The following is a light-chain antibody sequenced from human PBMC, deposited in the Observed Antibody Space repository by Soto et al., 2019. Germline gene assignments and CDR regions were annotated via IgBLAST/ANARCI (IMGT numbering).Light chain of an antibody. CDR1: QSVSRW. Sequence: DIQMTQSPSTLSASVGDRVTITCRASQSVSRWLAWYQQKPGKAPKLLIYKASTLESGVPSRFSGSGSGTEFTLAISSLQPDDSASYYCQQYNDSWTFGQWSNVDIK. CDR2: KAS. J-gene: IGKJ1*01. CDR3: QQYNDSWT. V-gene: IGKV1-5*03.